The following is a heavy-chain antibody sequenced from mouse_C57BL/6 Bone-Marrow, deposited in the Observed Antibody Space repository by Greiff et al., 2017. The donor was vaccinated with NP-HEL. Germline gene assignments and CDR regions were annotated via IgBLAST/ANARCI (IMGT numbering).Heavy chain of an antibody. D-gene: IGHD2-3*01. Sequence: EVQVVESGPGLVKPSQSLSLTCSVTGYSITSGYYWNWIRPFPGNTLEWMGYISYDGSNNYNPSLNNRISITRDTSKNQFFLKLNSVTTEDTATYYCARDGYYVNFDVWGTGTTVTVSS. J-gene: IGHJ1*03. V-gene: IGHV3-6*01. CDR1: GYSITSGYY. CDR2: ISYDGSN. CDR3: ARDGYYVNFDV.